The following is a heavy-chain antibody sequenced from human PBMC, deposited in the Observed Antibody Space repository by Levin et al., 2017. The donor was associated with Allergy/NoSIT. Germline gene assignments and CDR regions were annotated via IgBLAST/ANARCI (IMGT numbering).Heavy chain of an antibody. CDR3: AREGYSSSWYFSLDY. V-gene: IGHV1-69*13. Sequence: SVKVSCKASGGTFSSYAISWVRQAPGQGLEWMGGIIPIFGTPNYAQKFQGRVTITADESTSTAYMELSSLRSEDTAVYYCAREGYSSSWYFSLDYWGQGSLVTVSS. D-gene: IGHD6-13*01. J-gene: IGHJ4*02. CDR2: IIPIFGTP. CDR1: GGTFSSYA.